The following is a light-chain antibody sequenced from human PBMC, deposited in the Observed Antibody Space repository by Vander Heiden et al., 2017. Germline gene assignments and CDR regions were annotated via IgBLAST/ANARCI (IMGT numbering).Light chain of an antibody. CDR3: YSTDSSGNHRGV. Sequence: SYELTQPPSVSVSPGQTARITCSGDALRNKYAYWYQQKPGPSPVLVIYEDRKRHPGIRERVSGSSSGTRATVTISGAQVEDEAEYDCYSTDSSGNHRGVFGTGTKVTVL. CDR2: EDR. CDR1: ALRNKY. J-gene: IGLJ1*01. V-gene: IGLV3-10*01.